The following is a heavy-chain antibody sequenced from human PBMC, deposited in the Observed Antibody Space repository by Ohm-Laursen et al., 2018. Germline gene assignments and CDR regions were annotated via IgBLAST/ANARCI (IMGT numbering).Heavy chain of an antibody. D-gene: IGHD3-22*01. CDR3: ARVGGYYDSSGSLGDFDY. J-gene: IGHJ4*02. CDR2: IYYSGST. Sequence: TLSLTCTVSGGSISSSSYYWGWIRQPPGKGLEWIGSIYYSGSTYYNPSLKSRVTISVDTSKNQFSLKLSSVTAADTAVYYCARVGGYYDSSGSLGDFDYWGQGTLVTVSS. CDR1: GGSISSSSYY. V-gene: IGHV4-39*01.